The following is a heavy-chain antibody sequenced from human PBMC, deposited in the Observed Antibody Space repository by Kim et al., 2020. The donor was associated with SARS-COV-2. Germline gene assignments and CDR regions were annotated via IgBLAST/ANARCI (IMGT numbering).Heavy chain of an antibody. J-gene: IGHJ3*02. CDR2: ISSSSSYI. Sequence: GGSLRLSCAASGFTFSSYSMNWVRQAPGKGLEWVSAISSSSSYIYYADSVKGRFTISRDNAKNSLYLQMNSMRAEDTAVYYCASQPFGSSPPGAFDIWGQGTMVTVSS. V-gene: IGHV3-21*04. D-gene: IGHD6-13*01. CDR3: ASQPFGSSPPGAFDI. CDR1: GFTFSSYS.